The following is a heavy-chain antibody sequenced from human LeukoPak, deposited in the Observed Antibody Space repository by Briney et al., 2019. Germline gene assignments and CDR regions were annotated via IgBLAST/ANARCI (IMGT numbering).Heavy chain of an antibody. CDR3: AKEAYSSGWYYYYYYMDV. Sequence: AGGSLRLSCAASGFTFSSYAMSWVRQAPGKGLEWVSAISGSGASTYLAASVRGRFTISRDNSKNTLYLQMNSLRAEDTAVYYCAKEAYSSGWYYYYYYMDVWGKGTTVTVSS. CDR2: ISGSGAST. CDR1: GFTFSSYA. J-gene: IGHJ6*03. V-gene: IGHV3-23*01. D-gene: IGHD6-19*01.